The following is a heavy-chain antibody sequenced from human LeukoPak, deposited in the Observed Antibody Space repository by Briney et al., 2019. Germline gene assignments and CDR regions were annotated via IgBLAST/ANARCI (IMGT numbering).Heavy chain of an antibody. D-gene: IGHD1-20*01. CDR2: ISYDGSNK. V-gene: IGHV3-30*18. Sequence: GGSLRLSCAASGFTFSSYGMHWVRQAPGKGLEWVAVISYDGSNKYYADSVKGRFTISRDNSKNTLYLQMNSLRAEDTAVYYCAKVPSAYNWNDPFQPLDYWGQGTLVTVSS. CDR3: AKVPSAYNWNDPFQPLDY. CDR1: GFTFSSYG. J-gene: IGHJ4*02.